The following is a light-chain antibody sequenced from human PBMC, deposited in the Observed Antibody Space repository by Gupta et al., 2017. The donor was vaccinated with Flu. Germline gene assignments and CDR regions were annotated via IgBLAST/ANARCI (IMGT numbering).Light chain of an antibody. V-gene: IGKV1-5*03. J-gene: IGKJ2*01. CDR3: RQYGS. CDR2: KAS. CDR1: QSISSW. Sequence: DIQMTQSPSTLSASVGDRVTITCRASQSISSWLAWYQQKPGKAPKLLIYKASSLESGVPSRFSGSGSGTEFTRTSSSMQPDDFATYYCRQYGSFGQGTKMEIK.